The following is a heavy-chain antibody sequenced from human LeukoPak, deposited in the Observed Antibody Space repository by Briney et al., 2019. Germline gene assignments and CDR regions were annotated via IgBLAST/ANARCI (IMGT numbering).Heavy chain of an antibody. Sequence: PGGSLRLSCAASGFSFINHAMSWVRQAPGKGLEWVSAISGSGGSTYYADSVKGRFTISRDNSKNTLYLQMNSLRAEDTAVYYCAKAPYSSKLYYFDYWGQGTLVTVSS. J-gene: IGHJ4*02. CDR2: ISGSGGST. D-gene: IGHD6-19*01. V-gene: IGHV3-23*01. CDR1: GFSFINHA. CDR3: AKAPYSSKLYYFDY.